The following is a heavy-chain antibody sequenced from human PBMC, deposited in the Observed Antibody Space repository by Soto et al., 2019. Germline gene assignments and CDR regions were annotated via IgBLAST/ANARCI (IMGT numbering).Heavy chain of an antibody. V-gene: IGHV4-34*01. D-gene: IGHD3-16*02. CDR1: GGSFSGYY. Sequence: PSETLSLTCAVYGGSFSGYYWSWIRQPPGKGLEWIGEINHSGSTNYNPSLKSRVTISVDTSKNQFSLKLSSVTAADTAGYYCARGEKYYDYVWGSYRYTGDFPGLYYWGQGTLVTVSS. CDR3: ARGEKYYDYVWGSYRYTGDFPGLYY. J-gene: IGHJ4*02. CDR2: INHSGST.